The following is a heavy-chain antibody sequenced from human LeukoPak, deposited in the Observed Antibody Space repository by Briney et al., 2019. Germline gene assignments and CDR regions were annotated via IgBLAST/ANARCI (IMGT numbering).Heavy chain of an antibody. CDR3: ARGEYYYDSSGYRLDY. V-gene: IGHV3-48*03. CDR1: RFTFSSYE. J-gene: IGHJ4*02. D-gene: IGHD3-22*01. CDR2: ISSSGSTI. Sequence: SGGSLRLSCAASRFTFSSYEMNWVRQAPGKGLEWVSYISSSGSTIYYADSVKGRFTISRDNAKNSLYLQMNSLRAEDTAVYYCARGEYYYDSSGYRLDYWGQGTLVTVSS.